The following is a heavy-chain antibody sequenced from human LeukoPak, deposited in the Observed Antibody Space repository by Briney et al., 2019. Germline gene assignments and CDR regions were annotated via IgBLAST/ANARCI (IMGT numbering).Heavy chain of an antibody. CDR1: GYTFTSYG. CDR3: ERGLLGGGYYYYYMDV. J-gene: IGHJ6*03. CDR2: ISAYNGNT. V-gene: IGHV1-18*01. Sequence: ASVKVSCTASGYTFTSYGISWVRQAPGQGLEWMGWISAYNGNTNYAQKLQGRVTMTTDTSTSTAYMELRSLRSDDTAVYYCERGLLGGGYYYYYMDVWGKGTTVTVSS. D-gene: IGHD2-15*01.